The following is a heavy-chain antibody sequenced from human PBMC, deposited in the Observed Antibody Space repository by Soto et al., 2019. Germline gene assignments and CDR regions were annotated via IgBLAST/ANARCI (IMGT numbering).Heavy chain of an antibody. CDR1: GCSISTYF. Sequence: SETLSLTCTVSGCSISTYFWTWIRQPPGKGLEWIGYIYYSGSPNFNPSLKSRVAISVDTSKNQFSLRLTSVTAADTAVYYCARVEGSYFYYYMDVWGKGTTVTVSS. CDR2: IYYSGSP. V-gene: IGHV4-59*01. CDR3: ARVEGSYFYYYMDV. J-gene: IGHJ6*03.